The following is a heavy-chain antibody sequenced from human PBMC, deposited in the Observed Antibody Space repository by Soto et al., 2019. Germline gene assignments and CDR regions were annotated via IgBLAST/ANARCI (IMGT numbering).Heavy chain of an antibody. CDR3: AKDGGDIVVVPAAPWGYGMDV. Sequence: QVQLVESGGGVVQPGRSLRLSCAASGFTFSSYGMHWVRQAPGKGLEWVAVISYDGSNKYYADSVKGRFTISRDNSKSTLYLQMNSLRAEDTAVYYCAKDGGDIVVVPAAPWGYGMDVWGQGTTVTVSS. D-gene: IGHD2-2*01. V-gene: IGHV3-30*18. CDR1: GFTFSSYG. J-gene: IGHJ6*02. CDR2: ISYDGSNK.